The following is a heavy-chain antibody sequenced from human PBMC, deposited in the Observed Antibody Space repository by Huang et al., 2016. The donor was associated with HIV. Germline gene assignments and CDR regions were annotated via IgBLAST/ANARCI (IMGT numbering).Heavy chain of an antibody. Sequence: QVQLVQSRAEVKKPGASVKVSCQVSEYTLTELSIHWVRQPPGKGVGGMGGFDPEIGETIYAQKFQGRVTMTEDTSTETAFMELSGLRPEDTAVYYCATGFDVFFDFWGQGTLVTVSS. V-gene: IGHV1-24*01. D-gene: IGHD3-9*01. J-gene: IGHJ4*02. CDR2: FDPEIGET. CDR3: ATGFDVFFDF. CDR1: EYTLTELS.